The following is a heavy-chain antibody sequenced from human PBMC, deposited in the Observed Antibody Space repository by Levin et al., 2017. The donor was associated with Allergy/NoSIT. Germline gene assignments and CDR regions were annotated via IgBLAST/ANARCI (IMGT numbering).Heavy chain of an antibody. J-gene: IGHJ6*03. CDR1: GFTFSSYG. D-gene: IGHD5-12*01. CDR2: IWDDGYKK. V-gene: IGHV3-33*01. CDR3: ARVLRFYYYYYMDV. Sequence: SCAASGFTFSSYGMHWVRQAPGKGLEWVAVIWDDGYKKYYADSVKDRFTISRDNSKTTLYLQMNSLRAEDTAVYYCARVLRFYYYYYMDVWGKGTTVTVSS.